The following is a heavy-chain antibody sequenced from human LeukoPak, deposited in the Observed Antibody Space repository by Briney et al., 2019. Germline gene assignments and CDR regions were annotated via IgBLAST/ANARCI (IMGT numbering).Heavy chain of an antibody. Sequence: PSETLSLTCTVSGGSISSSSYYWGWHRHPPGKGLEWMGSIYYSESTYYNPSLQSRVTISVDTSKDPFSLELSAVTCVDTAVYYCARRSVRLNPPFDYWGQGALVTVSS. J-gene: IGHJ4*02. CDR1: GGSISSSSYY. D-gene: IGHD3-10*01. CDR3: ARRSVRLNPPFDY. CDR2: IYYSEST. V-gene: IGHV4-39*01.